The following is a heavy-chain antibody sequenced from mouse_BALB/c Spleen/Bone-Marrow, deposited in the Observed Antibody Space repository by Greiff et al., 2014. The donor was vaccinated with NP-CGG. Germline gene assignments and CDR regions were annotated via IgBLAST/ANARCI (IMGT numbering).Heavy chain of an antibody. V-gene: IGHV14-3*02. J-gene: IGHJ3*01. CDR3: ASYYYGSNAFAY. D-gene: IGHD1-1*01. CDR2: IDPANGNT. CDR1: GFNIKDTY. Sequence: EVKLEESGAELVKPGASVKLSCTASGFNIKDTYMHWVKQRPEQGLEWIGRIDPANGNTKYDPKFQGKATITADTSSNTAYLQLISLASEDTAVYYCASYYYGSNAFAYWGQGTLVTVSA.